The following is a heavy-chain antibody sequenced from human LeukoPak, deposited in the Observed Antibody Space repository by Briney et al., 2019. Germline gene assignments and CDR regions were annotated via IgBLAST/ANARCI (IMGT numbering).Heavy chain of an antibody. CDR1: GGSISGYY. CDR3: ARATVTGFHFDY. V-gene: IGHV4-4*07. D-gene: IGHD4-17*01. J-gene: IGHJ4*02. Sequence: SETLSLTCTVSGGSISGYYWSWIRQPAGKGLEWIGRIHTSGSTNYNPSLKSRVTMSVDTSKNQFSLKLSSVTAADTAVYYCARATVTGFHFDYWGQGTLVTVSS. CDR2: IHTSGST.